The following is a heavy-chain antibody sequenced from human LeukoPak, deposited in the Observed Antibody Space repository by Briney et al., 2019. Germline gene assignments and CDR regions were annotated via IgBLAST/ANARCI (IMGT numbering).Heavy chain of an antibody. CDR2: IKSKTDGGTT. J-gene: IGHJ4*02. V-gene: IGHV3-15*01. CDR1: GFTFSNAW. D-gene: IGHD2-2*01. CDR3: TTDPTFPARYCSSTSCAVNFDY. Sequence: PGGSLRLSCAASGFTFSNAWMSWVRQAPGKGLEWVGRIKSKTDGGTTDYAAPVKGRFTISRDDSKNTLYLQMNSLKTEDTAVYYCTTDPTFPARYCSSTSCAVNFDYWGQGTLVTVSS.